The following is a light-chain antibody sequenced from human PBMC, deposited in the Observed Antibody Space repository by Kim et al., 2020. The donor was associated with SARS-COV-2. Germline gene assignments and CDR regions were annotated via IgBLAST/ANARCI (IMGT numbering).Light chain of an antibody. Sequence: LTQPPSASGSPGQSVTISCTGTRSDVGGYNYVSWYQQHPGKVPKLMIYEVTKRPSGVPDRFSGSKSGNTASLTVSGLQAEDEADYYCSSYAGSNNLVFGGGTQLTVL. J-gene: IGLJ2*01. CDR1: RSDVGGYNY. V-gene: IGLV2-8*01. CDR3: SSYAGSNNLV. CDR2: EVT.